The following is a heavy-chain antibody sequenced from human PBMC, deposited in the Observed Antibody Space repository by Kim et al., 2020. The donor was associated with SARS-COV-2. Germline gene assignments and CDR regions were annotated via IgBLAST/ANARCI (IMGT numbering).Heavy chain of an antibody. Sequence: YAAPVKGRFTISRDDSKNTLYLQMNSLKTEDTAVYYCTTEPISRDGYKNYWGQGTLVTVSS. V-gene: IGHV3-15*01. CDR3: TTEPISRDGYKNY. D-gene: IGHD5-12*01. J-gene: IGHJ4*02.